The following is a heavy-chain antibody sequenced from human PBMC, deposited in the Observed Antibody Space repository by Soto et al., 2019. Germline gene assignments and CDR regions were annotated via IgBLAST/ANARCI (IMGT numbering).Heavy chain of an antibody. D-gene: IGHD3-16*01. J-gene: IGHJ6*03. V-gene: IGHV1-69*04. CDR3: ARDVGDGYYYYMDV. Sequence: SVKVSCKASGGTFSSYTISWVRQAPGQGLEWMGRIIPILGIANYAQKIQGRVTITADKSTSTAYMELSNLRSEDTAVYYCARDVGDGYYYYMDVWGKGTTVTVSS. CDR1: GGTFSSYT. CDR2: IIPILGIA.